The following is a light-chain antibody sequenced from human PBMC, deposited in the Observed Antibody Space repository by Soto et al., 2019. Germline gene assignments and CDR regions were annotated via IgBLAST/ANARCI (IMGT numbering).Light chain of an antibody. CDR2: KAS. V-gene: IGKV1-5*03. CDR3: QQYNRHWT. J-gene: IGKJ1*01. CDR1: QSISYW. Sequence: DIQMTQSPSTLSASVGDRVTITCRASQSISYWLAWYQQKPGKAPNLLIYKASSLESGVPSRLSGSASGTEFTLTISRLTPDDFATYYCQQYNRHWTFGQGTKVDI.